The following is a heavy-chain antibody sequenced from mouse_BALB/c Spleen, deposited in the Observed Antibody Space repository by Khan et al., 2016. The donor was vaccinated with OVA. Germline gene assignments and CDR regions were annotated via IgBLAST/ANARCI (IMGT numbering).Heavy chain of an antibody. CDR2: ISYSGIT. CDR1: GDAITSDYG. V-gene: IGHV3-2*02. J-gene: IGHJ2*01. Sequence: EVQLVESGPGLVKPSQSLSLTCTVSGDAITSDYGWNWIRQFPGNKLEWTVYISYSGITNYNPSLKSRISITRDTSKNHFFLQINSVAAEDTATYYCARTARIEYWGQGTALTVSS. CDR3: ARTARIEY. D-gene: IGHD1-2*01.